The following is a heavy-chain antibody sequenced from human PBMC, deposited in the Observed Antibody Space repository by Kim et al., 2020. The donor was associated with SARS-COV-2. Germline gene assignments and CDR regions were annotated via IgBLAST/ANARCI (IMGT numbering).Heavy chain of an antibody. D-gene: IGHD3-22*01. CDR3: ARDGGHYGSSGYTFDY. Sequence: SVKVSCKASGGTFSSYAISWVRQAPGQGLEWMGRIIPILGIANYAQKFQGRVTITADKSTSTAYMELSSLRSEDTAVYYCARDGGHYGSSGYTFDYWGQGSLVTVSS. V-gene: IGHV1-69*04. CDR2: IIPILGIA. CDR1: GGTFSSYA. J-gene: IGHJ4*02.